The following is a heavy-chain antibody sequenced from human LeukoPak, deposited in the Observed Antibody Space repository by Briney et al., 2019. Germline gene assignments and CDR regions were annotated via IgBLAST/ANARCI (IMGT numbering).Heavy chain of an antibody. CDR2: ISALNGDT. Sequence: ASVKVSCKTSGGTFSSYAITWVRQAPGQGLEWVGWISALNGDTNYAQKFQGRVTLTTDTPTRTAYMELRSLRSDDTAVYYCARGSVVGAEYFQPWGQGTLVTVS. CDR3: ARGSVVGAEYFQP. V-gene: IGHV1-18*01. D-gene: IGHD6-19*01. J-gene: IGHJ1*01. CDR1: GGTFSSYA.